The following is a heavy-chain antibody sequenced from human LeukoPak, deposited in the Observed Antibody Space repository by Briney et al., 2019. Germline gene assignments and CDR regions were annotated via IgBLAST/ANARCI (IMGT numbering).Heavy chain of an antibody. CDR1: GRSISSSSYY. J-gene: IGHJ4*02. Sequence: PSETLSLTCTVSGRSISSSSYYWGWIRQPPGEGLEWIVCIYYSGSTSYNPSLNSRVTISVDTSKNQFSLKLSSVTAADTAVYYCARQFGYLGVHYSSGWYYFDYWSQGTLVTVSS. D-gene: IGHD6-19*01. V-gene: IGHV4-39*01. CDR3: ARQFGYLGVHYSSGWYYFDY. CDR2: IYYSGST.